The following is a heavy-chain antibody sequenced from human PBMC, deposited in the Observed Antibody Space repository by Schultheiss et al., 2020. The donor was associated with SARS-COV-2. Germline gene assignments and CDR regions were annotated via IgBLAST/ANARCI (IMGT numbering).Heavy chain of an antibody. D-gene: IGHD6-19*01. Sequence: GGSLRLSCAASGFTFSSYEMNWVRQAPGKGLEWVSYISSSSSYIYYADSVKGRFTISRDNAKNSLYLQMNSLRAEETAVYYCACGEQWLVRSYVYWGQGTLVTVSS. J-gene: IGHJ4*02. CDR2: ISSSSSYI. CDR3: ACGEQWLVRSYVY. V-gene: IGHV3-21*05. CDR1: GFTFSSYE.